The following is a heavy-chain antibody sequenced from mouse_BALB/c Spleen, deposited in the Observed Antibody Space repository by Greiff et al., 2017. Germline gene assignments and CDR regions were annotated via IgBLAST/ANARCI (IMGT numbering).Heavy chain of an antibody. CDR2: INPSTGYT. Sequence: VQLQQSGAELAKPGASVKMSCKASGYTFTSYWMHWVKQRPGQGLEWIGYINPSTGYTEYNQKFKDKATLTADKSSSTAYMQLSSLTSEDSAVYYCARSKNYFFAYWGQGTLVTVSA. D-gene: IGHD2-1*01. CDR1: GYTFTSYW. V-gene: IGHV1-7*01. CDR3: ARSKNYFFAY. J-gene: IGHJ3*01.